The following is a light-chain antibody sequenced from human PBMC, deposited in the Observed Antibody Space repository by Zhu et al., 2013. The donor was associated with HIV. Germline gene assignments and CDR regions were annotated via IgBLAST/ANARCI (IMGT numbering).Light chain of an antibody. CDR3: QEYYSTPMCS. J-gene: IGKJ2*04. CDR2: AAS. V-gene: IGKV1-39*01. CDR1: QNINTY. Sequence: IQMTQSPSSLSASVGDRVTITCRPSQNINTYLNWYQQKPGKAPKVLISAASTLQSGVPSRFSGSGSGTDFTLTISSLQAEDVAVYYCQEYYSTPMCSFGQGTKLEIK.